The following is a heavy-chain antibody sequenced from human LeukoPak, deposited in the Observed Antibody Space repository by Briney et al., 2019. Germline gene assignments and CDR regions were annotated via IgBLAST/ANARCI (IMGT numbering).Heavy chain of an antibody. V-gene: IGHV3-9*01. D-gene: IGHD3-10*01. CDR2: ISWNGGSI. Sequence: GGSLRLSCAASGFPFNDYAIHWVRQAPGKGLEWVPGISWNGGSIGYADSVKGRFTISRDNAKNSLYLQMNSLRAEDTAVYYCARLPGSNYYYMDVWGKGTTVTGSS. J-gene: IGHJ6*03. CDR3: ARLPGSNYYYMDV. CDR1: GFPFNDYA.